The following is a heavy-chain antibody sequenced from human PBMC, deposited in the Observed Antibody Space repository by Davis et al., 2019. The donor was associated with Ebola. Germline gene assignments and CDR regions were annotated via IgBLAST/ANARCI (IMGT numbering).Heavy chain of an antibody. CDR2: IYYSGST. CDR1: GGSISSSSYY. CDR3: ARAISGYSSGWTYHFDY. Sequence: MPSETLSLTCTVSGGSISSSSYYWSWIRQPPGKGLEWIGYIYYSGSTNYNPSLKSRVTISVDTSKNQFSLKLSSVSAADTAVYYCARAISGYSSGWTYHFDYWGQGTLVTVSS. V-gene: IGHV4-61*01. D-gene: IGHD6-19*01. J-gene: IGHJ4*02.